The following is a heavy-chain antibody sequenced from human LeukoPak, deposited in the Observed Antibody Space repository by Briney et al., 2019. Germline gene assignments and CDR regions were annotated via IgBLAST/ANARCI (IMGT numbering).Heavy chain of an antibody. V-gene: IGHV5-51*01. D-gene: IGHD3-10*01. J-gene: IGHJ5*01. CDR2: IYPDGSDI. CDR1: GYRFTNYW. CDR3: ARHTSGVRGLTPRVDS. Sequence: GESLKISCKGSGYRFTNYWIAWVRQMPGKGLEWMGIIYPDGSDIRYSPSFQGQVTISADRSISTAYLQWSSLKASDTAMYYCARHTSGVRGLTPRVDSWGQGTPVTVSS.